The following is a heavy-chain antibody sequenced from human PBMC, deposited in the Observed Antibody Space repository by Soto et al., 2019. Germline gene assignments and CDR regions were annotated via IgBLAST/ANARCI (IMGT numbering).Heavy chain of an antibody. CDR1: GGSISSGDYY. D-gene: IGHD2-21*02. V-gene: IGHV4-30-4*01. J-gene: IGHJ2*01. Sequence: QVQLQESGPGLVKPSQTLSLTCTVSGGSISSGDYYWSWIRQPPGKGLEWIGYIYYSGSTYYNPSLKSRVIMSVDTSKNQFSLTLSSVTAAETAVYYCARGIGDYSSSYFDPWGRGTLVTVSS. CDR2: IYYSGST. CDR3: ARGIGDYSSSYFDP.